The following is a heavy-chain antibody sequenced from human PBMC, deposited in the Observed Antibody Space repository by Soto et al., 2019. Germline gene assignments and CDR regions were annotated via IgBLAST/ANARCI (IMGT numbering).Heavy chain of an antibody. Sequence: QVQLQEAGPGLVKPSQTLSLTCTVSGGSISSGGYYWSWIRQHPGKGLEWIGDIHYSGSTNYNPSPKGRVTITIDTSKSTSSLKLSTVTAADTAVYFCARAGSSTSCSGSGMDVWGQGTTVTVSS. D-gene: IGHD2-2*01. J-gene: IGHJ6*02. CDR1: GGSISSGGYY. CDR3: ARAGSSTSCSGSGMDV. CDR2: IHYSGST. V-gene: IGHV4-31*03.